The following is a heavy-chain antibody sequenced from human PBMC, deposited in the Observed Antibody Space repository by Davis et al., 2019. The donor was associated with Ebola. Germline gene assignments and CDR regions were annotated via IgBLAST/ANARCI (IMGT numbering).Heavy chain of an antibody. J-gene: IGHJ4*02. CDR1: GYTLTELS. D-gene: IGHD3-22*01. Sequence: ASVKVSCKVSGYTLTELSMHWVRQAPGKGLEWMGGFDPEDGETIYAQKFQGRVTMTEDTSTDTAYMELSSLRSEDTAVYYCARAIYYYDGSAYSDFWGQGTLVTVSS. V-gene: IGHV1-24*01. CDR2: FDPEDGET. CDR3: ARAIYYYDGSAYSDF.